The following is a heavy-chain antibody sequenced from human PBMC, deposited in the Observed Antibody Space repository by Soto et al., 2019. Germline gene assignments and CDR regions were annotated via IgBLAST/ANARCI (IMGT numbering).Heavy chain of an antibody. V-gene: IGHV4-30-2*03. CDR3: ARRLYYDSSGFEGGGMDV. CDR2: MYYSGST. Sequence: PSETLSLTCAVSGGSISSGGYSWSWIRQPPGKGLEWIGYMYYSGSTYYNPSLKSRVTISVDTSKNQFSLKLSSVTAADTAVYYCARRLYYDSSGFEGGGMDVWGQGTTVTVSS. CDR1: GGSISSGGYS. D-gene: IGHD3-22*01. J-gene: IGHJ6*02.